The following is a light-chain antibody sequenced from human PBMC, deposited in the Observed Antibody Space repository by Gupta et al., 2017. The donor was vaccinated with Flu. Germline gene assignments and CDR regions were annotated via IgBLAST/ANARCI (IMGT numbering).Light chain of an antibody. CDR2: GAS. CDR3: QQCDNRPIT. V-gene: IGKV3-11*01. J-gene: IGKJ5*01. Sequence: PATLSLSPGERATRSCRASQTVGTCLGWYQQKRGQVPRLLIYGASNRGTGIPARFSGSGSETDFTLTISSLEPEDFAVYYCQQCDNRPITFGQGTLMDIQ. CDR1: QTVGTC.